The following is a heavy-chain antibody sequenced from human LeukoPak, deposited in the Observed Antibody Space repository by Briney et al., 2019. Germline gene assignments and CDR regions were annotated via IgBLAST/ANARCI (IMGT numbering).Heavy chain of an antibody. J-gene: IGHJ1*01. CDR2: ISYDGSNK. CDR1: GFTFSSYG. Sequence: TGGSLRLSCAASGFTFSSYGMHWVRQAPGKGLEWVAVISYDGSNKYYADSVKGRFTISRDNSKNTLYLLMNSLRAEDTAVYYCAKDRVGRSSGWYAVHFQHWGQGTLVTVSS. D-gene: IGHD6-19*01. V-gene: IGHV3-30*18. CDR3: AKDRVGRSSGWYAVHFQH.